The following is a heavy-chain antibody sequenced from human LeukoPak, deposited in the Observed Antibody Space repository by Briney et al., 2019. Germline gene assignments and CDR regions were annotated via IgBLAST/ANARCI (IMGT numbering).Heavy chain of an antibody. Sequence: GGSLRLSCAASGFTFSSHWMHWVRHAPGKGLVWVSRINGDGSATHYADSVKGRFTISRDNAKNTLYLQMNSLRAEDTAVYYCARAPSWFDPWGQGTLVTVSS. CDR1: GFTFSSHW. CDR3: ARAPSWFDP. J-gene: IGHJ5*02. V-gene: IGHV3-74*01. CDR2: INGDGSAT.